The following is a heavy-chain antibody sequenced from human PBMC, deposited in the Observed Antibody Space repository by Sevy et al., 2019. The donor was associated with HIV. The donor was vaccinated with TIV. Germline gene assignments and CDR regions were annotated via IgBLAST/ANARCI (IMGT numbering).Heavy chain of an antibody. Sequence: GGSLRLSCAASGFIFNSYAMSWVRQAPGKGLKWVSSISASGGSTYYGDSMKGRITISRDNFKNTLYLQMNSLRAEDTAVYYCARVVAYCSGGSCFPGYYYGMDVWGQGTTVTVSS. CDR3: ARVVAYCSGGSCFPGYYYGMDV. D-gene: IGHD2-15*01. V-gene: IGHV3-23*01. CDR2: ISASGGST. CDR1: GFIFNSYA. J-gene: IGHJ6*02.